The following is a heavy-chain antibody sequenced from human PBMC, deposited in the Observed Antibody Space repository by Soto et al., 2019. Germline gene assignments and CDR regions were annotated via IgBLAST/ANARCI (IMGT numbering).Heavy chain of an antibody. D-gene: IGHD2-15*01. CDR3: AKGGGSCCFDC. V-gene: IGHV3-23*01. CDR1: GFTFSNYA. Sequence: EVQLLESGGGLVQPGGSLRLSCAASGFTFSNYAMSWVRQAPGKGLEWVSAISGSGESTFYGDSVKGRFTVSRDNSKNTLYLQMNSLGVEDTAEYYCAKGGGSCCFDCWGQGTLVTVA. CDR2: ISGSGEST. J-gene: IGHJ4*02.